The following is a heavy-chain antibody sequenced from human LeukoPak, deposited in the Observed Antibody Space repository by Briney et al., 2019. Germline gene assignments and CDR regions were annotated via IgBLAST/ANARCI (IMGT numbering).Heavy chain of an antibody. CDR1: GDSVSSNSAA. Sequence: SQTLSLTCAISGDSVSSNSAAWNWIRQSPSRGLEWLGRTYFRSKWFSAYAVSLKGRITINADTSNNQFSLQLDSVTPEDTAVYYCARAIGYMVDWGQGTPVTVSS. V-gene: IGHV6-1*01. CDR2: TYFRSKWFS. J-gene: IGHJ4*02. D-gene: IGHD5-18*01. CDR3: ARAIGYMVD.